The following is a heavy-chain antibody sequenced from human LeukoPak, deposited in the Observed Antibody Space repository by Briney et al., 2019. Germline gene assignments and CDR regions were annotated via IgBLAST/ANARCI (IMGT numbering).Heavy chain of an antibody. Sequence: GGSLRLSCAASGFTFSNYDMHWVRQATGKALEWVSAIDTAGGTYYPGSVKGRFTISRENSKNSLYLQMDTLRAEDTAVYSCVRELMGPGRYYYMDAWGKGTTVTVSS. CDR3: VRELMGPGRYYYMDA. CDR2: IDTAGGT. J-gene: IGHJ6*03. D-gene: IGHD2-8*01. CDR1: GFTFSNYD. V-gene: IGHV3-13*01.